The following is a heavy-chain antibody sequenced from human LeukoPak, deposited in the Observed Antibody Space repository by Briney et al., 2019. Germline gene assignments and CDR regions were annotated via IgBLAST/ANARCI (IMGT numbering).Heavy chain of an antibody. V-gene: IGHV4-39*01. CDR1: GVSISSSFFY. CDR2: ISYSGNT. D-gene: IGHD6-13*01. J-gene: IGHJ4*02. Sequence: SQTLSLTCTVSGVSISSSFFYWGWIRQPPGKGLEWIGSISYSGNTYYNPSLKSRLTISVDTSKNQFSLKLSSVTAADTAVYYCARAAGIFDYWGQGTLVTVSS. CDR3: ARAAGIFDY.